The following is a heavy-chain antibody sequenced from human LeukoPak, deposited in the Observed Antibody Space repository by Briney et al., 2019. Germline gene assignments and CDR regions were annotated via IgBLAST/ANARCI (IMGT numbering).Heavy chain of an antibody. D-gene: IGHD6-19*01. V-gene: IGHV3-30-3*01. J-gene: IGHJ4*02. CDR1: GFIFSSYA. CDR2: ISYDGSNK. Sequence: GGSLRLSCAASGFIFSSYAMHWVRQAPGKGLEWVAVISYDGSNKYYADSVKGRFTTSRDNSKNTLYLQMNSLRAEDTAVYYCARDAGHSSGWYYFDYWGQGTLVTVSS. CDR3: ARDAGHSSGWYYFDY.